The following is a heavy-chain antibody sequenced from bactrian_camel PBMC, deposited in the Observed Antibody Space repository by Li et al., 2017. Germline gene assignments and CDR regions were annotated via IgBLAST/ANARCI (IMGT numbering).Heavy chain of an antibody. V-gene: IGHV3S53*01. J-gene: IGHJ6*01. Sequence: HVQLVESGGGSVQAGGSLRLSCRASSNLCMGWFRQAPGKEREPIADIDADGTRNYEDPVKGRFTISRDNAKNTVYLQMNSLKLEDTAMYYCAARGPCCYTKLSVRDFTYWGQGTQVTVS. D-gene: IGHD2*01. CDR3: AARGPCCYTKLSVRDFTY. CDR2: IDADGTR. CDR1: SNLC.